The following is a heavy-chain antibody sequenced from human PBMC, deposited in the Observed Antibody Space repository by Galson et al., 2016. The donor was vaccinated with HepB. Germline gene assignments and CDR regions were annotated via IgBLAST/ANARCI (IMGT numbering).Heavy chain of an antibody. D-gene: IGHD1-26*01. CDR1: GFTFTNYA. Sequence: SLRLSCAASGFTFTNYAMNWVRQAPGKGLEWVSSISGSGASTYYADSLKGRFTISRDNSKNTLFLQMNSLRAADTALYYCAKGREFEWALPASFDYWGQGTLLTVSS. CDR3: AKGREFEWALPASFDY. V-gene: IGHV3-23*01. J-gene: IGHJ4*02. CDR2: ISGSGAST.